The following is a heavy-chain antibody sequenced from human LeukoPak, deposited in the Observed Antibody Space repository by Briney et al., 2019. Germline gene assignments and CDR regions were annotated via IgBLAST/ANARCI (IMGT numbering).Heavy chain of an antibody. Sequence: PGGSLRLSCAASGFRLSGYVMSWVRQAPGKGLEYVSSIDFSDDGASYYADSVKGRFTISRDNSKNTLSLQMNSLRVEDTAFYYCARVDSGNYDYWGQGTLLTVSS. CDR3: ARVDSGNYDY. CDR1: GFRLSGYV. D-gene: IGHD1-26*01. J-gene: IGHJ4*02. CDR2: IDFSDDGAS. V-gene: IGHV3-23*01.